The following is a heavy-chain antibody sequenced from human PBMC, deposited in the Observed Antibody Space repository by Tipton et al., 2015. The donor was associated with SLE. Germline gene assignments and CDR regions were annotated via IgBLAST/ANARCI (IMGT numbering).Heavy chain of an antibody. Sequence: SLRLSCAASGFTFSSHGMSWVRQAPGKGLEWVSYISSSSSTIYYADSVKGRFTISRDNAKNSLYLQMNSLRAEDTAVYYCARFSGIVVVPAALDYWGQGTLVTVSA. V-gene: IGHV3-48*01. D-gene: IGHD2-2*01. J-gene: IGHJ4*02. CDR2: ISSSSSTI. CDR1: GFTFSSHG. CDR3: ARFSGIVVVPAALDY.